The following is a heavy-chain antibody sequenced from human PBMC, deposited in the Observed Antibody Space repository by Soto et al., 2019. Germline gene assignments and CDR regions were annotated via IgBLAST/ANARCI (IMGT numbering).Heavy chain of an antibody. CDR3: ARARIVGATMGWFDP. CDR1: GFTFSNYY. J-gene: IGHJ5*02. V-gene: IGHV3-11*06. CDR2: ISSSSSNT. D-gene: IGHD1-26*01. Sequence: GGSLRLSCAASGFTFSNYYMHWVRQAPGKGLEWVSYISSSSSNTNYADSVKGRFTISRDNAKNSLYLQMNSLRAEDTAVYYCARARIVGATMGWFDPWGQGTLVTVSS.